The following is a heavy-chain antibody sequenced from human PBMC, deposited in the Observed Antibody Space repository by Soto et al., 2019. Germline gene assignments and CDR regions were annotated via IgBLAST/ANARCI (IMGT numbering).Heavy chain of an antibody. CDR1: GGSISSGDYY. Sequence: SETLSLTCTVSGGSISSGDYYWIWIRQPPGKGLEWIGYIYYSGSTYYNPSLKSRVTISVDTSKNQFSLKLSSVTAADTAVYYCAREIPQNGYYYYGMDVWGQGTTVTVSS. CDR3: AREIPQNGYYYYGMDV. J-gene: IGHJ6*02. CDR2: IYYSGST. V-gene: IGHV4-30-4*01.